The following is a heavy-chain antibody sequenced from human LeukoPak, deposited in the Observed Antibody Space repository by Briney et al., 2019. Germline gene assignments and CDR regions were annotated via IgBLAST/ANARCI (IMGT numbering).Heavy chain of an antibody. D-gene: IGHD3-10*01. V-gene: IGHV3-23*01. CDR1: GFTFSIYA. CDR2: ITVSGGTT. Sequence: RPGGSLRLSCAASGFTFSIYAMAWVRQAPGKGLEWVSTITVSGGTTYYADSVKGRFTISRDNSKNTLYLQMNSLRAEDTAVYYCAKDLGNYYGSGSYYYWGQGTLVTVSS. CDR3: AKDLGNYYGSGSYYY. J-gene: IGHJ4*02.